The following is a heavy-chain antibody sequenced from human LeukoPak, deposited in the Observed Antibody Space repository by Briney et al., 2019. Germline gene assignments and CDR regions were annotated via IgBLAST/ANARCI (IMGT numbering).Heavy chain of an antibody. D-gene: IGHD2/OR15-2a*01. CDR3: ARGPQCTSFTCPYFFDY. CDR2: ISYDGSNK. J-gene: IGHJ4*02. Sequence: GGSLRLSCAASGFTFSSYAMHWVRQAPGKGLEWVAVISYDGSNKYYADSGKGRFTNSRDNSKNTLYLQMNSLRAEDTAVYYCARGPQCTSFTCPYFFDYWGQGTLVTVSS. CDR1: GFTFSSYA. V-gene: IGHV3-30-3*01.